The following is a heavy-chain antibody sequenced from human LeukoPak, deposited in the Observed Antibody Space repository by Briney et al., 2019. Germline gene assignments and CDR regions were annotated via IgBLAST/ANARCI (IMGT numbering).Heavy chain of an antibody. V-gene: IGHV3-23*01. CDR2: ISGSGGST. CDR1: GFTFSSYA. Sequence: GGSLRLSCVASGFTFSSYAMSWVRQAPGKGLEWVSAISGSGGSTYYADSVKGRFTISRDNSKNTLYLQMNSLRAEDTAVYYCAKRYSSSSATYNWFDPWGQGTLVTASS. J-gene: IGHJ5*02. D-gene: IGHD6-13*01. CDR3: AKRYSSSSATYNWFDP.